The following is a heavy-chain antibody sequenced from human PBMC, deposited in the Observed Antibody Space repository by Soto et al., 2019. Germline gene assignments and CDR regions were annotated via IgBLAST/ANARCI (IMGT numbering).Heavy chain of an antibody. CDR1: GGSISSSSYY. CDR3: ARWRNSGIAAAGGTEFDP. J-gene: IGHJ5*02. V-gene: IGHV4-39*01. Sequence: SETLSLTCTVSGGSISSSSYYGGWIRQPPGKGLEWIGSIYYSGSTYYNPSLKSRVTISVDTSKNQFSLKLSSVTAADTAVYYCARWRNSGIAAAGGTEFDPWGQGTLVTVSS. CDR2: IYYSGST. D-gene: IGHD6-13*01.